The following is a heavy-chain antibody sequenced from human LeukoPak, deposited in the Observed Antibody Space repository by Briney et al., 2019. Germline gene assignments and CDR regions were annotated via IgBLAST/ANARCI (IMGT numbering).Heavy chain of an antibody. Sequence: SETLSLTCTVSGLSISSYYWSWLRQPPGKGLEGVGYIYYSGSTNYNPSLKSRVTISVDTSKNQFSLKLSSVTAADTAVYYCARGVDRAYYYGSGRNYFDYWGQGTLVTVSS. V-gene: IGHV4-59*01. J-gene: IGHJ4*02. CDR2: IYYSGST. CDR1: GLSISSYY. CDR3: ARGVDRAYYYGSGRNYFDY. D-gene: IGHD3-10*01.